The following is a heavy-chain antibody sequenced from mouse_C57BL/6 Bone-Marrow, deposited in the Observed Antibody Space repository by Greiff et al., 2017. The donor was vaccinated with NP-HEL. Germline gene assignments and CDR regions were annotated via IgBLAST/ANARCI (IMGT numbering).Heavy chain of an antibody. CDR3: TTPYGNYWYFDV. J-gene: IGHJ1*03. D-gene: IGHD2-1*01. Sequence: VQLQQSGAELVRPGASVKLSCTASGYNIKDYYMHWVKQRPEQGLEWIGRIDPEDGDTEYAPKFQGKATMTADTSSNTAYLQLSSLTSEDTAVYYCTTPYGNYWYFDVWGTGTTVTVSS. CDR2: IDPEDGDT. V-gene: IGHV14-1*01. CDR1: GYNIKDYY.